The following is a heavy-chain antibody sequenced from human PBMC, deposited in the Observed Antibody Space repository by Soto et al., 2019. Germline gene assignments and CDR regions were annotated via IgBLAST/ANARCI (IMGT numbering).Heavy chain of an antibody. V-gene: IGHV1-2*02. D-gene: IGHD2-2*02. Sequence: SVQVSFRASGSTFTCYYMHWVRQGAGQGLEWMGWINPNSGGTNYAQNFQGRVTMTRDTSISTAYMELSRLRSDDTAVYYCAREDIVVVPAAIRVYYYHGMDVWGQGTTVTVSS. CDR3: AREDIVVVPAAIRVYYYHGMDV. J-gene: IGHJ6*02. CDR1: GSTFTCYY. CDR2: INPNSGGT.